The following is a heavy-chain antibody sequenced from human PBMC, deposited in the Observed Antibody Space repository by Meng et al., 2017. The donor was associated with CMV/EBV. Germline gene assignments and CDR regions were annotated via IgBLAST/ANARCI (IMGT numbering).Heavy chain of an antibody. CDR3: LESTSWSHYYYGMDV. CDR2: IKSKTDGGTT. D-gene: IGHD2-2*01. V-gene: IGHV3-15*01. Sequence: LSLTCAASGFTFSNAWMSWVRQAPGKGLEWVGRIKSKTDGGTTDYAAPVKGRFTISRDDSKNTLYLQMNSLKTEDTAVYYCLESTSWSHYYYGMDVWGQGTTVTVSS. J-gene: IGHJ6*02. CDR1: GFTFSNAW.